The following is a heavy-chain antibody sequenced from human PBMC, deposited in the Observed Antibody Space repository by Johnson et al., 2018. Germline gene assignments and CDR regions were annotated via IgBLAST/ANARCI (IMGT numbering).Heavy chain of an antibody. V-gene: IGHV3-48*01. J-gene: IGHJ3*02. D-gene: IGHD3-10*01. Sequence: VQLVESGGGLVQPGGSLTLSCAASGFTFSSYSMNWVRQAPGKGLEWVSYITPAGDSPIQYADSVKGRFTISRDNAKNSLYLQRNSLRAEDTALYYCARDTGYAFAIWGQGTMVTVSS. CDR3: ARDTGYAFAI. CDR1: GFTFSSYS. CDR2: ITPAGDSPI.